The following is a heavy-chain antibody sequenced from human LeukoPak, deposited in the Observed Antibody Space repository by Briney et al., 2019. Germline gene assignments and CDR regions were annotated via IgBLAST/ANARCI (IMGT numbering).Heavy chain of an antibody. D-gene: IGHD3-10*02. V-gene: IGHV3-48*03. CDR3: AELGITMIGGV. CDR1: GFTFSVYE. Sequence: GGSLILSCAVPGFTFSVYEMNWVRQAPGKGLEWVSYISSTGSTIYYADSVKGRFTISRDNAKNSLYLQMNSLRAEDTAVYYCAELGITMIGGVWGKGTTVTISS. CDR2: ISSTGSTI. J-gene: IGHJ6*04.